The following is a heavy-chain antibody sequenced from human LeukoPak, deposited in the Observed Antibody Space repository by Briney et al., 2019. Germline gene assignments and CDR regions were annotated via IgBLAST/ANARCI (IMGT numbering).Heavy chain of an antibody. CDR3: AHRYSGYDCFDY. Sequence: SGPTLVNPTQTLTLTCTFSGFSLTTRGVGVGWIRQPPGKALEWLALIYSDDVKRYSPSLASRLTITKDTSKNQVILTMTNMDPVDTATYYCAHRYSGYDCFDYWGQGALVTVSS. V-gene: IGHV2-5*02. CDR2: IYSDDVK. J-gene: IGHJ4*02. CDR1: GFSLTTRGVG. D-gene: IGHD5-12*01.